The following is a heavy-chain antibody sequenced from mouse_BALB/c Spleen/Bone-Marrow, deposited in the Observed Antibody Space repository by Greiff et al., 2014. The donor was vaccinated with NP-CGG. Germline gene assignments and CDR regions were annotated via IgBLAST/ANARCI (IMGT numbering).Heavy chain of an antibody. CDR2: INNNGGST. CDR3: ARVYGWYFDV. Sequence: EVQGVESGGGLVQPGGSLKLSCVASGFTFSSYGTSWVRQTPDKRLELVATINNNGGSTYYPDSVKGQFTISRDNAKNTLYLQMSSLKSEDTAMYYCARVYGWYFDVWGAGTTVTVSS. V-gene: IGHV5-6-3*01. D-gene: IGHD1-1*01. J-gene: IGHJ1*01. CDR1: GFTFSSYG.